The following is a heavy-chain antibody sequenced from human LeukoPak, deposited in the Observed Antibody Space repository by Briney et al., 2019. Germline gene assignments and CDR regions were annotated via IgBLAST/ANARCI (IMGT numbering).Heavy chain of an antibody. CDR1: GGSISSSNW. J-gene: IGHJ4*02. CDR2: IYHSGST. CDR3: ARRYDYVWGSYRYTGHFDY. D-gene: IGHD3-16*02. V-gene: IGHV4-4*02. Sequence: PSGTLSLTCAVSGGSISSSNWWSWVRQPPGKGLEWIGEIYHSGSTNYNPSLKSRVTISVDKSKNQFSLKLSSVTAADTAVYYCARRYDYVWGSYRYTGHFDYWGQGTLVTVSS.